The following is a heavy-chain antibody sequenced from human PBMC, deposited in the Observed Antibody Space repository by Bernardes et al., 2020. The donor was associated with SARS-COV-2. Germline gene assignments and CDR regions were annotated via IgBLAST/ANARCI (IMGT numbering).Heavy chain of an antibody. CDR1: GGSISSSSSY. D-gene: IGHD6-13*01. CDR3: ARQARQQLVRHQFDN. Sequence: SETLSLTCTVSGGSISSSSSYWGWKRQPPGKGLEWIGSIYYSGSNYYNPSLKSRATISGDTSKNQFSLKLSSVTAADTAMYYCARQARQQLVRHQFDNWGQRTLVTVSS. V-gene: IGHV4-39*01. CDR2: IYYSGSN. J-gene: IGHJ4*02.